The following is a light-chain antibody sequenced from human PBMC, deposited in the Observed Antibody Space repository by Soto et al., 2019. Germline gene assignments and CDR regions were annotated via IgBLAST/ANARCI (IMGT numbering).Light chain of an antibody. CDR2: EVS. CDR1: SSDVGGYNF. V-gene: IGLV2-8*01. J-gene: IGLJ2*01. Sequence: QSALTQPPSASGSPGQSVTISCTGTSSDVGGYNFVSWYQQHPGKAPKLMIYEVSKRPSGVPDRFSGSKSGNAASLTVSGLQAEDAADYYCSSYAGSKNFVFGGGTNLTVL. CDR3: SSYAGSKNFV.